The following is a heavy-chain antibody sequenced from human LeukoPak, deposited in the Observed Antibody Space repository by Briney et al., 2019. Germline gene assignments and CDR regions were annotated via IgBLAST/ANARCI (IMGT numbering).Heavy chain of an antibody. Sequence: GGSLRLSCVASGLRFSDFAMSWVRQAPGKGLEWVSGISDSGRATYYTDSVKGRCTISRDNSKNTVNLQLNNVRAEDTALYFCARHDSFIPFWGQGMQVTVSS. V-gene: IGHV3-23*01. D-gene: IGHD5-18*01. CDR2: ISDSGRAT. J-gene: IGHJ4*02. CDR3: ARHDSFIPF. CDR1: GLRFSDFA.